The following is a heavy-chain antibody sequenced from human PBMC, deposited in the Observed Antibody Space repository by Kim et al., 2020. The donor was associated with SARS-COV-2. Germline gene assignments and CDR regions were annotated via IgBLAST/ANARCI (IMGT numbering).Heavy chain of an antibody. D-gene: IGHD1-26*01. V-gene: IGHV1-2*02. Sequence: ASVKVSCKASGYTFTGYYMHWVRQAPGQGLEWMGWINPNSGGTNYAQKFQGRVTMTRDTSISTAYMELSRLRSDDTAVYYCARDLLRELHPRWGYYYYGMDVWGQGTTVTVSS. J-gene: IGHJ6*02. CDR1: GYTFTGYY. CDR3: ARDLLRELHPRWGYYYYGMDV. CDR2: INPNSGGT.